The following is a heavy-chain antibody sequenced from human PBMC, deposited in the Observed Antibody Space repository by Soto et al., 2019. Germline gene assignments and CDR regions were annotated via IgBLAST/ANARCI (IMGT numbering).Heavy chain of an antibody. Sequence: QVQLVQSGGEVKNPGASVKVSCKAFGYTLTNYGISWVRQAPGQGLEWMGGISAYNGHANYAQKFHGRVRLTTDRPTNMAYMELRSLRADDTAEYYCAREGYCSSSMCYGSYYYMDVWGKGTTVTVS. J-gene: IGHJ6*03. CDR3: AREGYCSSSMCYGSYYYMDV. CDR1: GYTLTNYG. CDR2: ISAYNGHA. V-gene: IGHV1-18*01. D-gene: IGHD2-2*01.